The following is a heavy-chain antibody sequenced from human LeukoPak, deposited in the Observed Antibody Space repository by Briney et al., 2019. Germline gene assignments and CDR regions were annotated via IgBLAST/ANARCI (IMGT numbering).Heavy chain of an antibody. V-gene: IGHV3-48*01. CDR3: ARDEGGDIGFGPGWSRTSSNYFDY. CDR1: GFTFSSYS. D-gene: IGHD6-19*01. J-gene: IGHJ4*02. CDR2: ISSSSSTI. Sequence: QPGGSLRLSCAASGFTFSSYSMNWVRQAPGKGLEWVSYISSSSSTIYYADSVKGRFTISRDNAKNSLYLQMNSLRAEDTAVYYCARDEGGDIGFGPGWSRTSSNYFDYWGQGTLVTVSS.